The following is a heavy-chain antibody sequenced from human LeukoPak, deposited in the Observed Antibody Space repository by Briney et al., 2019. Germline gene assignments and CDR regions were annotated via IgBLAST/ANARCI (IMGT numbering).Heavy chain of an antibody. CDR3: ARRGKSKNYYDSSGYYTWYFDL. J-gene: IGHJ2*01. CDR2: IYYSGST. Sequence: SETLSLTCTVSGGSISSSSYYWGWIRQPPGTGLEWIGSIYYSGSTYYNPSLKSRVTVSVDTSKNQFSLKLSSVTAADTAVYYCARRGKSKNYYDSSGYYTWYFDLWGRGTLVTVSS. V-gene: IGHV4-39*01. CDR1: GGSISSSSYY. D-gene: IGHD3-22*01.